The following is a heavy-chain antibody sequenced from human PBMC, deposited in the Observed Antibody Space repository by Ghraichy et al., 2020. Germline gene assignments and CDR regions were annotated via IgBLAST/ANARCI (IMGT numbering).Heavy chain of an antibody. V-gene: IGHV3-64*01. CDR3: ARVIFGDKGYFDY. CDR2: ISDNGVYT. J-gene: IGHJ4*02. D-gene: IGHD4-17*01. Sequence: GSLRLSCEASGFTFSSYAMHWVRQAPGKGLEYVSAISDNGVYTYYAHSVKGRFTISRDNSKNTVYLQMGSLRAEDMAVYYCARVIFGDKGYFDYWGQGTLVTVSS. CDR1: GFTFSSYA.